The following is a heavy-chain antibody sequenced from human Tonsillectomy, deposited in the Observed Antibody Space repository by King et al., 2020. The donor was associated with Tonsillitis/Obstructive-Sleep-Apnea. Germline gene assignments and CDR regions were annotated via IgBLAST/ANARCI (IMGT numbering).Heavy chain of an antibody. CDR2: ISSSGSTI. D-gene: IGHD3-22*01. J-gene: IGHJ4*02. Sequence: QLVQSGGGLVQPGGSLRLSCAASGFTFSSYEMNWVRQAPGKGLEWVSYISSSGSTIYYADSVKGRFTISRDNAKNSLYLQMNSLRAEDTAVYYCARDGVDYYDSSGYYWGQGTLVTVSS. CDR1: GFTFSSYE. CDR3: ARDGVDYYDSSGYY. V-gene: IGHV3-48*03.